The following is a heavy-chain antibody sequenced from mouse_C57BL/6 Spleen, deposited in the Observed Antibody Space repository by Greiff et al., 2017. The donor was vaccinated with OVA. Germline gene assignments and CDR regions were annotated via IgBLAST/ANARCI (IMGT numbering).Heavy chain of an antibody. V-gene: IGHV1-42*01. J-gene: IGHJ2*01. D-gene: IGHD1-1*01. CDR2: INPSTGGT. CDR1: GYSFTGYY. Sequence: EVKLVESGPELVKPGASVKISCKASGYSFTGYYMNWVKQSPEKSLEWIGEINPSTGGTTYNQKFKAKATLTVDKSSSPAYMQLNSLTSEDSAVYYGAKTGGYGSSHFDYWGQGTTLTVSS. CDR3: AKTGGYGSSHFDY.